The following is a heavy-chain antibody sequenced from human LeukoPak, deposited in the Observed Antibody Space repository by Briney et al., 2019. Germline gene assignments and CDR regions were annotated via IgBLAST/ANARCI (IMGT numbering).Heavy chain of an antibody. CDR3: AKDMETTVTTTLDY. Sequence: GGSLRLSCAASGFTFSSYAMSWVRQDPGKGLEWVSAISGSGGSTYYADSVKGRFTISRDNSKNTLYLQMNSLRAEDTAVYYCAKDMETTVTTTLDYWGQGTLVTVSS. J-gene: IGHJ4*02. CDR1: GFTFSSYA. V-gene: IGHV3-23*01. CDR2: ISGSGGST. D-gene: IGHD4-17*01.